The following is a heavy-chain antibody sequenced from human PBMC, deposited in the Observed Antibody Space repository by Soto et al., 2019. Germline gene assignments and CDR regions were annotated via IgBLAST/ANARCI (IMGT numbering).Heavy chain of an antibody. J-gene: IGHJ4*02. Sequence: QITLNESGPTVVRPTETLTLTCRFSGFSLTTSGVGVGWIRQSPVKAPEWLALIYWDDDKRYSASLKSRITITKDTSKHQVVLTVSDLDPTDTATYYCAHRVLRTVFGLATTTAIYFDFWGQGTPVAVSS. V-gene: IGHV2-5*02. CDR2: IYWDDDK. D-gene: IGHD3-3*01. CDR3: AHRVLRTVFGLATTTAIYFDF. CDR1: GFSLTTSGVG.